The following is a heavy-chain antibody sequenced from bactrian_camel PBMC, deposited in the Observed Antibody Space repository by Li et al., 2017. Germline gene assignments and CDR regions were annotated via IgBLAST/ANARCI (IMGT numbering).Heavy chain of an antibody. J-gene: IGHJ6*01. D-gene: IGHD3*01. CDR1: PSSYSPNS. CDR3: AAEGLGCYGLSTADFGF. V-gene: IGHV3S53*01. Sequence: VQLVESGGGSVQAAGSLRLSCRISPSSYSPNSIGWYRQAPGKELEWVSGINSRGLTTYADSVKGRFTISRDNTKNTLYLQMSSLKPEDTAMYYCAAEGLGCYGLSTADFGFWGQGTQVTVS. CDR2: INSRGLT.